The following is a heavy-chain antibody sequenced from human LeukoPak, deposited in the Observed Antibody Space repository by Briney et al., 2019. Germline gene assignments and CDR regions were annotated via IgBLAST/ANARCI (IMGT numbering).Heavy chain of an antibody. D-gene: IGHD3-10*01. CDR3: ARDGSGSHGPKPIDY. J-gene: IGHJ4*02. V-gene: IGHV4-34*01. Sequence: PSETLSLTCAVYSGSFSGYYWSWIRQPPGKGLEWIGEIDHSGSTNYNPSLKSRLTISLDTSKNQFSLKLSSVTAADTAVYYCARDGSGSHGPKPIDYWGQGTLVTVSS. CDR2: IDHSGST. CDR1: SGSFSGYY.